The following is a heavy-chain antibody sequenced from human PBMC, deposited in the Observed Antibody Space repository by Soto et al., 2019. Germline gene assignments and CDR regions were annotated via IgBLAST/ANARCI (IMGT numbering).Heavy chain of an antibody. Sequence: QVQLQESGPGLVKPSETLSLTCTVSGGSVSSGSYYWSWIRQPPGKGLEWIGYIYYSGSTNYNPSLKSRVTISVDTSKNQFSLKLSSVTAADTAVYYCARDTAWSWFDPWGQGTLVTVSS. V-gene: IGHV4-61*01. CDR3: ARDTAWSWFDP. CDR2: IYYSGST. D-gene: IGHD3-3*01. CDR1: GGSVSSGSYY. J-gene: IGHJ5*02.